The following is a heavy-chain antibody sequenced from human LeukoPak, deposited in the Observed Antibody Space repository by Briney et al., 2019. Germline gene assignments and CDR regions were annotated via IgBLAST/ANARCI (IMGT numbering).Heavy chain of an antibody. CDR1: GGTFNSYG. J-gene: IGHJ4*02. D-gene: IGHD2-21*02. CDR3: ARGGLYCGVDCYLRD. CDR2: IIPMFGTE. Sequence: SVKVSCKASGGTFNSYGVTWVRQAPGQGLEWMGGIIPMFGTENYAQKFQGRVAITADESTSTAYMELSSLRSDDTAIYYCARGGLYCGVDCYLRDWGQGTLVTVSS. V-gene: IGHV1-69*13.